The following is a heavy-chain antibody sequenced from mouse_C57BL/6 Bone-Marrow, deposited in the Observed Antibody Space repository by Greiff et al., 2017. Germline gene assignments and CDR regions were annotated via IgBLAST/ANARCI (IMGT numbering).Heavy chain of an antibody. J-gene: IGHJ4*01. D-gene: IGHD2-4*01. V-gene: IGHV1-81*01. CDR2: IYPRSGNT. CDR3: ARRGVYYDSSFYAMDY. Sequence: QVQLQQSGAELARPGASVKLSCKASGYTFTSYGISWVKQRTGQGLEWIGEIYPRSGNTYYNEKFKGKATLTADKSSSTAYMELRSLTSEDSAVYFCARRGVYYDSSFYAMDYWGQGTSVTVSS. CDR1: GYTFTSYG.